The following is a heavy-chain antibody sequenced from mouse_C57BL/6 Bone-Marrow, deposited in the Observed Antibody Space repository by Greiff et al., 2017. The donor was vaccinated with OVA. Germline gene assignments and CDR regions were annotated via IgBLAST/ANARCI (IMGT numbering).Heavy chain of an antibody. Sequence: QVQLKQPGAELVKPGASVKMSCKASGYTFTSYWITWVKQRPGQGLEWIGDIYPGSGSTNYNEKFKSKATLTVDTSSSTAYMQLSSVTSEDSAVYYCARWGYEGWYFGVWGTGTTVTVSA. J-gene: IGHJ1*03. CDR3: ARWGYEGWYFGV. CDR1: GYTFTSYW. D-gene: IGHD2-14*01. CDR2: IYPGSGST. V-gene: IGHV1-55*01.